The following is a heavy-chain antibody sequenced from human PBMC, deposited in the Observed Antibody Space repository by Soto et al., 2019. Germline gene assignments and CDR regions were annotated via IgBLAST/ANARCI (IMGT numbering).Heavy chain of an antibody. Sequence: VQLVESGGGLVQPGGSLRLSCSASGFTFSSNAMHWVRQAPGKGLEYVSAISGYGDTTYYADSVKGRFTISRDNSKKTLYLRMNSLRPEDTAVYYCVKDGLSLRFLERLSTGDVRCQGTTVTVSS. J-gene: IGHJ6*02. CDR3: VKDGLSLRFLERLSTGDV. CDR1: GFTFSSNA. D-gene: IGHD3-3*01. CDR2: ISGYGDTT. V-gene: IGHV3-64D*06.